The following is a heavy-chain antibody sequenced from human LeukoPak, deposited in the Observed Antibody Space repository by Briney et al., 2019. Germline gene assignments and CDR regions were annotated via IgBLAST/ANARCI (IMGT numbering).Heavy chain of an antibody. D-gene: IGHD3-22*01. CDR1: GFTFSSYA. CDR3: ARDPGGYYGHFDY. Sequence: PGRSLRLSCAASGFTFSSYAVHWVRQAPGKGLEWVAVISYDGSNKYYADSVKGRFTISRNNSKNTLYLQMNSLRAEDTAVYYCARDPGGYYGHFDYWGQGTLVTVSS. CDR2: ISYDGSNK. V-gene: IGHV3-30-3*01. J-gene: IGHJ4*02.